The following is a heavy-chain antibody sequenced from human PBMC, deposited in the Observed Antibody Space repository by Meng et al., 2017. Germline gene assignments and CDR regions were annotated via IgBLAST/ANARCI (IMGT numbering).Heavy chain of an antibody. CDR2: ISSSSSYI. Sequence: VQLVEFGGGVVQPGRSLRLARAASGFTFSSYSMNWVRQAPGKGLEWVSSISSSSSYIYYADSVKGRFTISRDNAKNSLYLQMNSLRAEDTAVYYCARDMTLAAAMVYWGQGTLVTVSS. J-gene: IGHJ4*02. V-gene: IGHV3-21*01. D-gene: IGHD5-18*01. CDR3: ARDMTLAAAMVY. CDR1: GFTFSSYS.